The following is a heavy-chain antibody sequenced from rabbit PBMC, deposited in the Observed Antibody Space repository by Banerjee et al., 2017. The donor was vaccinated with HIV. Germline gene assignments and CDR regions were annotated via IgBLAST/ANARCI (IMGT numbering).Heavy chain of an antibody. J-gene: IGHJ4*01. V-gene: IGHV1S45*01. Sequence: QEQLKESGGGLVQPGGSLKLSCKASGFDFSSYSMNWVRQAPGKGLEWIGCINTGSGSAHYASWAISRLTISKTSSTTVTLQMTSLTAADTATYFCARGFYSYGYAGYVDATYYFDLWGQGTLVTVS. D-gene: IGHD6-1*01. CDR2: INTGSGSA. CDR1: GFDFSSYS. CDR3: ARGFYSYGYAGYVDATYYFDL.